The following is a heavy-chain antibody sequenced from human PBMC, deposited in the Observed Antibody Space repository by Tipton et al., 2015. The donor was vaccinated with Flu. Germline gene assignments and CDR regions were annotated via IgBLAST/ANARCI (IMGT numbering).Heavy chain of an antibody. CDR2: TYQRSMWHH. J-gene: IGHJ5*02. V-gene: IGHV6-1*01. Sequence: LVKPTQTLSLTCVISGDSVSSNGATWNWIRQSPSRGLEWLGKTYQRSMWHHIYAVSVKGRISITPDTSKNQFSLQLSSVTPEDTAVFYCARGFGSGPKDWFDPWGQGTQVTVSA. CDR1: GDSVSSNGAT. D-gene: IGHD3-10*01. CDR3: ARGFGSGPKDWFDP.